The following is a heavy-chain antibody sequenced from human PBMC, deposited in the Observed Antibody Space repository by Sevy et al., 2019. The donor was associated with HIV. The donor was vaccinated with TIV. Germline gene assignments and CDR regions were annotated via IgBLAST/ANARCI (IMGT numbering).Heavy chain of an antibody. CDR2: ISSSGTTI. CDR3: AGVDANYDKGFDP. CDR1: GFTFSSYE. J-gene: IGHJ5*02. V-gene: IGHV3-48*03. Sequence: GGSLRLSCEASGFTFSSYEMNWVRQAPGKGLEWVSYISSSGTTIKYAGSVKGRFNISRDNAKNSLYMQMNSLRAEDTAVYYCAGVDANYDKGFDPWGQGTLVTVSS. D-gene: IGHD3-22*01.